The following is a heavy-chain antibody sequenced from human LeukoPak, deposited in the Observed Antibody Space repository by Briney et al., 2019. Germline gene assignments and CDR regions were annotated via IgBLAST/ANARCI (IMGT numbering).Heavy chain of an antibody. CDR1: GYTFSGYY. D-gene: IGHD3-22*01. CDR3: ARDYYYDSSGYTPFDY. J-gene: IGHJ4*02. Sequence: GASVKVPCKSAGYTFSGYYMHWGRQAPGQGLEWMGWINPNSGGTNYAQKFQGRVTMTRDTSITTAYMELSRLRSDDTAVYYCARDYYYDSSGYTPFDYWGQGMLVTASS. V-gene: IGHV1-2*02. CDR2: INPNSGGT.